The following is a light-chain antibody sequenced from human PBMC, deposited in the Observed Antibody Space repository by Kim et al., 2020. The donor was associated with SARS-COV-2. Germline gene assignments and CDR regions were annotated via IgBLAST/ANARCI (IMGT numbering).Light chain of an antibody. CDR2: DVS. Sequence: GQSITISCTGTSSDVGGYNYVSWYQQHPGKAPKLMIYDVSNRPSGVSNRFPGSKSGNTASLTISGLQAEDEADYYCSSYTSSSTWVFGGGTKLTVL. CDR1: SSDVGGYNY. V-gene: IGLV2-14*03. CDR3: SSYTSSSTWV. J-gene: IGLJ3*02.